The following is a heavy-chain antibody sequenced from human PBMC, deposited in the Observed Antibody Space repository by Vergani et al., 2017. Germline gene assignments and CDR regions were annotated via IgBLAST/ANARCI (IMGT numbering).Heavy chain of an antibody. J-gene: IGHJ5*02. CDR2: IYYSGST. V-gene: IGHV4-31*03. Sequence: QVQLQESGPGLVKPSQTLSLTCTVSGGSISSGGYYWSWIRQHPGKGLEWIGYIYYSGSTYYNPSLKSRVTISVDTSKNQFSLKLSSVTAADTAVYYCARSTPDYDFWSGYYRNYWFDPWGQGTLVTVSS. CDR1: GGSISSGGYY. D-gene: IGHD3-3*01. CDR3: ARSTPDYDFWSGYYRNYWFDP.